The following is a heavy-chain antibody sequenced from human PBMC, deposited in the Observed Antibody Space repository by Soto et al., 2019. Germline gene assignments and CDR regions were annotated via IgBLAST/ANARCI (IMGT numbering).Heavy chain of an antibody. D-gene: IGHD3-10*01. CDR2: ISSSGSTT. J-gene: IGHJ3*02. Sequence: EVQLVESGGGLVLPGGSLRLSCAASRFTFSNYEMNWVRQAPGKGLEWVSYISSSGSTTYYADSLKGRFTVSRDNAKNSLYLKMTSMRAEDTAVYYGASRSGGGGAFDIWGQGTMVTVSS. CDR3: ASRSGGGGAFDI. V-gene: IGHV3-48*03. CDR1: RFTFSNYE.